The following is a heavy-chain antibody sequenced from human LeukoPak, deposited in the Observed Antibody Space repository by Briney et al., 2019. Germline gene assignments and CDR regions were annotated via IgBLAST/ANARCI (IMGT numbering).Heavy chain of an antibody. CDR2: INHSGST. CDR1: GGSFSGYY. CDR3: ARVDTAMASGIDY. D-gene: IGHD5-18*01. V-gene: IGHV4-34*01. J-gene: IGHJ4*02. Sequence: PSETPSLTCAVYGGSFSGYYWSWIRQPPGKGLEWIGEINHSGSTNYNPSLKSRVTISVDTSKNQFSLKLSSVTAADTAVYYCARVDTAMASGIDYWGQGTLVTVSS.